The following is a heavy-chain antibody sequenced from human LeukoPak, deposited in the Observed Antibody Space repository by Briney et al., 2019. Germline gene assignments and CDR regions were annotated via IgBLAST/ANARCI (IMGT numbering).Heavy chain of an antibody. CDR2: ITGNGVTT. D-gene: IGHD3-22*01. CDR3: ARAYGTNGYYQLPIDY. V-gene: IGHV3-23*01. J-gene: IGHJ4*02. CDR1: GFAFSSYA. Sequence: GGSLRLSCTASGFAFSSYAMSWVCQAPGKGLELVSGITGNGVTTDYADSVKGRFTISRDNSRNTLYMKMNSLRVEDTAIYYCARAYGTNGYYQLPIDYWGQGTLVTVSS.